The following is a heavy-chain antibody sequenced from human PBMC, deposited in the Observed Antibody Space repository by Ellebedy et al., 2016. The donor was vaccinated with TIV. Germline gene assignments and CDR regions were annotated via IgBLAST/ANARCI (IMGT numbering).Heavy chain of an antibody. V-gene: IGHV3-48*01. CDR3: ARDSEGRYDSSGYYHGAFDI. D-gene: IGHD3-22*01. CDR1: GFTFSTYS. CDR2: ISSDSSII. Sequence: GGSLRLXXAASGFTFSTYSMNWVRQAPGKGLEWISYISSDSSIIDYADSVKGRFTISRDNAKNSLYLQMNSLRAEDTAVYSCARDSEGRYDSSGYYHGAFDIWGQGTMVTVSS. J-gene: IGHJ3*02.